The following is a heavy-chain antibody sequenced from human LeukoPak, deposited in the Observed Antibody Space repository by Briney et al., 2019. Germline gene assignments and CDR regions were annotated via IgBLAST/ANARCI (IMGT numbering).Heavy chain of an antibody. Sequence: GGSLRLSCAASGFTFSSYEMNWVRQAPGKGLEWVSYISSSGSTIYYADSVKGRFTISRDNAKNSLYLQMNSLRAEDSAVYYCARGASAAAASFDYWGQGTLVTVSS. J-gene: IGHJ4*02. V-gene: IGHV3-48*03. CDR3: ARGASAAAASFDY. CDR2: ISSSGSTI. CDR1: GFTFSSYE. D-gene: IGHD6-13*01.